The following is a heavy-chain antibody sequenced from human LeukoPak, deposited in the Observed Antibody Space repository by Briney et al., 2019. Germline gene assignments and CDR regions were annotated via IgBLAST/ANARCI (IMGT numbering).Heavy chain of an antibody. D-gene: IGHD4-17*01. J-gene: IGHJ4*02. CDR3: ARQRAGFTVTTSDY. V-gene: IGHV3-48*01. CDR1: GFIFTSYS. Sequence: GGSLRLSCAASGFIFTSYSMNWVRQAPGKGLEGVSYISSSSSTIYYADSVKGRFTISRDNAKNSLYLQMNSLRAEDTAVYYCARQRAGFTVTTSDYWGQGTLVTVSS. CDR2: ISSSSSTI.